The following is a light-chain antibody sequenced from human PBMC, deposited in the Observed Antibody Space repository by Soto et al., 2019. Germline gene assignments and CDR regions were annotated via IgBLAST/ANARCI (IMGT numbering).Light chain of an antibody. V-gene: IGKV3-20*01. Sequence: EIVLTQSPGTLSLSPGERATLSCRASQSVSSNYLAWYQQKPGQAPRVLIYSASSRATGIPDRFSGSGSGTDFTLTISRLEPEDFAVYYCQHYGSPPTFGQGTKVDIK. CDR2: SAS. CDR3: QHYGSPPT. CDR1: QSVSSNY. J-gene: IGKJ1*01.